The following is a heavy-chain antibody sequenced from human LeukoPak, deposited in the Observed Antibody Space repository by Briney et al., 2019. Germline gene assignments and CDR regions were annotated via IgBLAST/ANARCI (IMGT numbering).Heavy chain of an antibody. V-gene: IGHV3-74*03. CDR2: INNYGSIT. Sequence: GGSLRLSCAASGLTFSNYWMQWVRQAPGKGLVWVSRINNYGSITTYADSVKGRFTISKNNAKNTLYLQMNSLRAEDTAVYYCASLTSQYDYWGLGTLVTVSS. CDR3: ASLTSQYDY. CDR1: GLTFSNYW. J-gene: IGHJ4*02. D-gene: IGHD3-10*01.